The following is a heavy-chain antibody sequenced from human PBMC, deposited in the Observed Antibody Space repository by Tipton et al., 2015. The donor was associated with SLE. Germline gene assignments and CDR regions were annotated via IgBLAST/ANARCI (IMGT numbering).Heavy chain of an antibody. CDR2: IIPTFGTA. CDR1: GGTFSSYA. CDR3: ARRGGGDDSSEGAFDI. Sequence: QSGPEVKKPGSSVKVSCKASGGTFSSYAISWVRQAPGQGLEWMGGIIPTFGTANYAQKFQGRVTITADESTSTAYMELSSLRSEDTAVYYCARRGGGDDSSEGAFDIWGQGTMVTVSS. D-gene: IGHD3-22*01. J-gene: IGHJ3*02. V-gene: IGHV1-69*01.